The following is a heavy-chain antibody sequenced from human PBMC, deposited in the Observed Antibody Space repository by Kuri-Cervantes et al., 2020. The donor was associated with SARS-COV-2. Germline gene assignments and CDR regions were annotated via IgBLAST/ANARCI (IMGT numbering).Heavy chain of an antibody. CDR2: IYYSGST. CDR1: GGSISSSSYY. D-gene: IGHD2-21*01. V-gene: IGHV4-39*07. CDR3: ARFYSQGIYYYYYMDV. J-gene: IGHJ6*03. Sequence: GSLRLSCTVSGGSISSSSYYWGWIRQPPGKGLEWIGSIYYSGSTYYNPSLKSRVTTSVDTSKNQFSLKLSSVTAADTAVYYCARFYSQGIYYYYYMDVWGKGTTVTVSS.